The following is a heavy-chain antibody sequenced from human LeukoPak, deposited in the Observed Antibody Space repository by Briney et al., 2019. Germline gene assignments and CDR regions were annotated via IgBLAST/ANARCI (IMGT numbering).Heavy chain of an antibody. V-gene: IGHV4-39*01. CDR1: GGSISSSNYY. Sequence: SETLSLTCAVSGGSISSSNYYWGWIRQPPGKGLEWIGSIYYSGSTNYNPSLKSRVTISVDTSKNQFSLKLSSVTAADTAVYYCARHYFGNFDYWGQGTLVTVSS. CDR2: IYYSGST. D-gene: IGHD2/OR15-2a*01. J-gene: IGHJ4*02. CDR3: ARHYFGNFDY.